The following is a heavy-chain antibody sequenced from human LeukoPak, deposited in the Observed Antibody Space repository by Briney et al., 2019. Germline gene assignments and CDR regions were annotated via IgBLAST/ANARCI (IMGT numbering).Heavy chain of an antibody. J-gene: IGHJ3*02. Sequence: GGSLRLSCAASGFTFSSYSMSWVRQAPGKGLEWVSGISGSGSSTYYADSVKGRFTISRDNTKNTLYLQMNSLRDEDTAVYYCARHLIPTAMLTAFDIWGQGTMVTVSS. CDR2: ISGSGSST. CDR1: GFTFSSYS. V-gene: IGHV3-23*01. CDR3: ARHLIPTAMLTAFDI. D-gene: IGHD2-21*02.